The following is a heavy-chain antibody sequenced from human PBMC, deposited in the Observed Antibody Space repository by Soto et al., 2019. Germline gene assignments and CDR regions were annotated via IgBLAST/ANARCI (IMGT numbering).Heavy chain of an antibody. V-gene: IGHV1-18*01. J-gene: IGHJ6*03. CDR1: GGTFSSYT. CDR2: IIPFLGNT. CDR3: ARVREKKRTYYYYYMDV. Sequence: GASVKVSCKASGGTFSSYTISWVRQAPGQGLEWMGWIIPFLGNTNYAQKLQGRVTMTTDTSTSTAYMELRSLRSDDTAVYYCARVREKKRTYYYYYMDVWGKGTTVTVSS.